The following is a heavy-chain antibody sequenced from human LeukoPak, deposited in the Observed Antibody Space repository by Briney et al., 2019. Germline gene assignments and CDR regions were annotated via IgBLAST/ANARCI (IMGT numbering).Heavy chain of an antibody. J-gene: IGHJ4*02. Sequence: PGGSLRLSCAASGLTFSNAWMSWVRQVPGKGLEWVGRIKRKSDGGTTDYAAPVKGRFTISRDDSKNTLYLQMNSLKTEDTAVYYCTTDHDLVGATSEVDYWGQGTLVTVSS. D-gene: IGHD1-26*01. CDR1: GLTFSNAW. CDR3: TTDHDLVGATSEVDY. CDR2: IKRKSDGGTT. V-gene: IGHV3-15*01.